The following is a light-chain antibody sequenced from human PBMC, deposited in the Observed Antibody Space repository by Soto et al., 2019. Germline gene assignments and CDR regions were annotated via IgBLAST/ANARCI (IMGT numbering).Light chain of an antibody. Sequence: VVMPQSPPYVRMTVGQATSVYFGCSQSIVSSDGNIYLSWFQQRTGQSPRSIIYRVSHRDSGVPDRFSGSGSGTDFRLKISGVEAEDVGLYYCMKGTHWPHTCGQGTKVDIK. V-gene: IGKV2-30*01. CDR2: RVS. J-gene: IGKJ1*01. CDR1: QSIVSSDGNIY. CDR3: MKGTHWPHT.